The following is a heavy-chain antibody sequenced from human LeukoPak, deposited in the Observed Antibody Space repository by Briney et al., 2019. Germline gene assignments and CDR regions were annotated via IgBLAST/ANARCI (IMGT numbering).Heavy chain of an antibody. CDR3: ARKSVTRYYFDY. V-gene: IGHV3-21*01. CDR1: GFTFSSYS. D-gene: IGHD4-17*01. CDR2: ISSSSSYI. J-gene: IGHJ4*02. Sequence: GGSLRLSCAASGFTFSSYSMTWARQAPGKGLEWVSSISSSSSYIYYADSVKGRFTISRDNAKNSLYLQMNSLRAEDTAVYYCARKSVTRYYFDYWGQGTLVTVSS.